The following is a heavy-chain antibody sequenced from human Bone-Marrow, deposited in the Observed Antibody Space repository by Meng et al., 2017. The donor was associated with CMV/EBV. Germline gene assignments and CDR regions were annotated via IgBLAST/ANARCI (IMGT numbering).Heavy chain of an antibody. Sequence: LSCAASGFTFSSYWMHWVRQAPEKGLVWVSRINSDGSSTTYADSVKGRFTISRDNAKNTLYLQMNSLRAEDTAVYYCARDGPWFDPWGQGTLVTVSS. V-gene: IGHV3-74*01. J-gene: IGHJ5*02. CDR3: ARDGPWFDP. CDR1: GFTFSSYW. CDR2: INSDGSST.